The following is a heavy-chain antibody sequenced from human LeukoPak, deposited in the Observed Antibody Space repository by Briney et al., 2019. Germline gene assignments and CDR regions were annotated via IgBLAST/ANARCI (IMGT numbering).Heavy chain of an antibody. CDR3: AKSIYCSGTYIGVDY. J-gene: IGHJ4*02. V-gene: IGHV3-30*18. CDR2: ISYDRSHK. CDR1: GFTFNTHG. D-gene: IGHD3-10*01. Sequence: GGSLRLSCAASGFTFNTHGMNWVRQAPGNGLEWVAIISYDRSHKLYADSVKCRFTISREYSENTLHLQMNSLRPEDTAVYYCAKSIYCSGTYIGVDYWGQGTLVTVSS.